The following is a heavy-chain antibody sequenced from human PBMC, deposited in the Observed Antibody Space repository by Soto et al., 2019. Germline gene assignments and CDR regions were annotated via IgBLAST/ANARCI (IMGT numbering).Heavy chain of an antibody. Sequence: EVQLLESGGNLVQPGGSLRLSCAASGFSFSTYALTWVRQAPGKGLEWVSGISASGDTTYYADSVKGRFTISRDNSKNTVFLQMTSLRAEDTALYYCAKWTDTVVEAALAGGAFDIWGQGTMVTVSS. CDR3: AKWTDTVVEAALAGGAFDI. J-gene: IGHJ3*02. CDR2: ISASGDTT. CDR1: GFSFSTYA. V-gene: IGHV3-23*01. D-gene: IGHD2-2*01.